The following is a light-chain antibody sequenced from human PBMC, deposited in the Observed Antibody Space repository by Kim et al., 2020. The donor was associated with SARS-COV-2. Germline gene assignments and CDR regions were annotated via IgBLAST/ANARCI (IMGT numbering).Light chain of an antibody. V-gene: IGKV1-6*01. CDR2: DAS. Sequence: ASIGDRVTITCRASQGISSDLGWYQQKPGKAPKFLISDASTLQPGVPSRFSGSGSGRHFTLTINPLQAEDFATYYCLQDYDYPRTFGQGTKVDIK. J-gene: IGKJ1*01. CDR3: LQDYDYPRT. CDR1: QGISSD.